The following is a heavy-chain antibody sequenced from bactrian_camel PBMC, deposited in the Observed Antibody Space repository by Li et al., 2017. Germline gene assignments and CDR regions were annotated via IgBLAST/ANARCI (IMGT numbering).Heavy chain of an antibody. V-gene: IGHV3S6*01. CDR3: AADLPRRALGWVRLGVKIPGYGATY. D-gene: IGHD5*01. Sequence: HVQLVESGGGSVQAGGSLRLSCAASGYTHNSYCMGWFRQAPGKEREGVAVIDSEGSTAYADAVQGRFTISIDNAENTLYLQMNSLKPEDTAMCYCAADLPRRALGWVRLGVKIPGYGATYWGQGTQVTVS. J-gene: IGHJ4*01. CDR1: GYTHNSYC. CDR2: IDSEGST.